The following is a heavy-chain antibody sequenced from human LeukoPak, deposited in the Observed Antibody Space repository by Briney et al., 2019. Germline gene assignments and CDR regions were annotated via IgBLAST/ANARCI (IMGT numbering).Heavy chain of an antibody. Sequence: ASVEVSCKASGYTFTDYYIHWLRQARGQGLEWIGWIIPNNGGTNYAPKFRGRVTMTRDTSISTAYMELSRLRSDDTAVYYCARGLSIEGYNFNYWGQGTLVTVSS. J-gene: IGHJ4*02. CDR2: IIPNNGGT. CDR3: ARGLSIEGYNFNY. V-gene: IGHV1-2*02. CDR1: GYTFTDYY. D-gene: IGHD5-24*01.